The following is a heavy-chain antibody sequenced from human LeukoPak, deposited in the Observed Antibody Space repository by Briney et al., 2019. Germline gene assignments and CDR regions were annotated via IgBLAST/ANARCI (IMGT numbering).Heavy chain of an antibody. J-gene: IGHJ4*02. D-gene: IGHD2-15*01. CDR1: GVSLSTSGGG. Sequence: SGPTLLKPTQTLTLTCTFSGVSLSTSGGGVGWIRQPPGKALEWLALIYWDDDKRYSASLESRLSRTKGNSKNEVVLTMTNMDPVDTATYYCAHSHDCGGSCYNDCDYWGQGTLVTVSS. CDR2: IYWDDDK. CDR3: AHSHDCGGSCYNDCDY. V-gene: IGHV2-5*02.